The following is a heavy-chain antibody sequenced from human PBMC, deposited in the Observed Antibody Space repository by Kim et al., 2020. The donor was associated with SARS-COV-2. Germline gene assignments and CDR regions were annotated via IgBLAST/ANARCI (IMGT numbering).Heavy chain of an antibody. J-gene: IGHJ4*02. CDR2: ISGDGGST. CDR3: AKDSLVAYYDILTGYFDY. CDR1: GFTFDDYA. V-gene: IGHV3-43*02. Sequence: GGSLRLSCAASGFTFDDYAMHWVRQAPGKGLEWVSLISGDGGSTYYADSVKGRFTISRDNSKNSLYLQMNSLRTEDTALYYCAKDSLVAYYDILTGYFDYWGQGTLVTVSS. D-gene: IGHD3-9*01.